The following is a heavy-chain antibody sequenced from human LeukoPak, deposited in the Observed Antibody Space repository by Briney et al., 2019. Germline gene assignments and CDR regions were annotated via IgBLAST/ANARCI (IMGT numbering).Heavy chain of an antibody. CDR2: IIPIFGTA. D-gene: IGHD3-10*01. V-gene: IGHV1-69*13. CDR1: GGTFSSYA. CDR3: ARTYYYGSGSQNWFDP. J-gene: IGHJ5*02. Sequence: ASVKVSCKASGGTFSSYAISWVRQAPGQGLEWMGGIIPIFGTANYAQKFQGRVTITADESTSTAYMELSSLRSEDTAVYYCARTYYYGSGSQNWFDPWGQGTLVTVSS.